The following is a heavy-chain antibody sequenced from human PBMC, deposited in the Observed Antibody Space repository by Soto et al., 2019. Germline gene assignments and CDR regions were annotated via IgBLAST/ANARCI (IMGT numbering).Heavy chain of an antibody. CDR3: ARSEQWLVSAFDI. CDR1: GFTFSSYN. V-gene: IGHV3-48*01. J-gene: IGHJ3*02. Sequence: EVQLVESGGGLVQPGGSLRLSCAASGFTFSSYNMNWVRQAPGKGLEWVSYISSSSSTIYYADSVKGRFTISRDNAKNSLYLQMNSLRAEDTAVYYCARSEQWLVSAFDIWCQGTMVTVSS. CDR2: ISSSSSTI. D-gene: IGHD6-19*01.